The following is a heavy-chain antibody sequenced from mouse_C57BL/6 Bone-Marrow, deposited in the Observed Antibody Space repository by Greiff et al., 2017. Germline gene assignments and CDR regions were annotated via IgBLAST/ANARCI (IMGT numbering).Heavy chain of an antibody. Sequence: VQLQQSGPELVKPGASVKISCKASGYAFSSSWMNWVKQRPGKGLEWIGRIYPGGGYTNYNEKFKGKATLTADKSSSTAYMQFSSLTSEDSAIYYCARYYYGFAYWGQGTLVTVSA. J-gene: IGHJ3*01. CDR2: IYPGGGYT. CDR3: ARYYYGFAY. CDR1: GYAFSSSW. V-gene: IGHV1-82*01. D-gene: IGHD1-1*01.